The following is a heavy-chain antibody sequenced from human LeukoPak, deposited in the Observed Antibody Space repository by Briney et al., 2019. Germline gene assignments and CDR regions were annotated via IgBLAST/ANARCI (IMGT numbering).Heavy chain of an antibody. D-gene: IGHD5-18*01. CDR3: AREGRGYSFGSDY. J-gene: IGHJ4*02. Sequence: PGGSLRLSCAASGFTVSSSYMSWVRQAPGKGLEWVSVIYSGGSTSYTDSVKGRFTISRDNSRNTLYLQTNSLRAEDTAVYYCAREGRGYSFGSDYWGQGTLVTVSS. CDR1: GFTVSSSY. V-gene: IGHV3-66*01. CDR2: IYSGGST.